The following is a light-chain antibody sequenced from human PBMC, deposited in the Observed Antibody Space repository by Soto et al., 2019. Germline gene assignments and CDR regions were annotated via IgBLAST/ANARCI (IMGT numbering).Light chain of an antibody. J-gene: IGLJ2*01. CDR3: QIWGTGIVV. V-gene: IGLV4-69*01. CDR2: LNNDGSH. CDR1: SGHSSYA. Sequence: QLVLNQSPSASASLGASVKLTCTLSSGHSSYAIAWHQQQPEKGPRYLMKLNNDGSHIKGDGIPDRFSGSTSGAERYLTISSLQSEDEANNYCQIWGTGIVVFGGGTKLTDL.